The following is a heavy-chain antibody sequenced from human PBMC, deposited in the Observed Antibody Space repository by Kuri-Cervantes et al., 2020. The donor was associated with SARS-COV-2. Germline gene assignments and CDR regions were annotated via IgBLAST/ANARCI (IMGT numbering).Heavy chain of an antibody. CDR3: TTEYYYDSSGYYQYDY. J-gene: IGHJ4*02. V-gene: IGHV3-15*01. CDR2: IKSKTDGGTT. Sequence: GGSLRLSCAASGFTFSNAWMSWVRQAPGKGLEWVGRIKSKTDGGTTDYAAPVKGRFTISRDDSKNTLYLQMNSLKTEDTAVYYCTTEYYYDSSGYYQYDYWGQGTLVTVSS. CDR1: GFTFSNAW. D-gene: IGHD3-22*01.